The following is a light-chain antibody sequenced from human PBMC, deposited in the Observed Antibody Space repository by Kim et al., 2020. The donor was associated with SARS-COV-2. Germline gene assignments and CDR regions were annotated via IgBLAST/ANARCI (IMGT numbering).Light chain of an antibody. J-gene: IGKJ2*01. CDR2: AAS. Sequence: SASVGDRVTITCRASQKVGKFLNWYQQKPGKAPKLLIYAASRLQNGVPSRFSGGGSETDFTLTINSLQPEDFATYYCQQTYSNPDTFGYGTKLEIK. V-gene: IGKV1-39*01. CDR1: QKVGKF. CDR3: QQTYSNPDT.